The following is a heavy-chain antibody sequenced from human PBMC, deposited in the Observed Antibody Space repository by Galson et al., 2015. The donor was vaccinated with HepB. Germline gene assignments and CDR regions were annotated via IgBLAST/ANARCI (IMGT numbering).Heavy chain of an antibody. CDR1: GFTFSSYW. CDR3: ARAGWSTGSYPLDY. D-gene: IGHD1-26*01. V-gene: IGHV3-7*01. J-gene: IGHJ4*02. Sequence: SLRLSCAASGFTFSSYWMSWVRQAPGKGLEWVANIKQDGSEKYYVDSVKGRFTISRDNAKNSLYLQMNSLRGEDTAVYYCARAGWSTGSYPLDYWGQGTLVTVSS. CDR2: IKQDGSEK.